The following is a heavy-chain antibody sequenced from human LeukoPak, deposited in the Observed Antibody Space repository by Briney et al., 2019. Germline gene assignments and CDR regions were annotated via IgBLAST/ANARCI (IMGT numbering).Heavy chain of an antibody. V-gene: IGHV1-2*02. D-gene: IGHD7-27*01. CDR3: AREAGDNTYNV. CDR2: INPKSGET. J-gene: IGHJ3*01. Sequence: ASVKVSCKASIYTFTDYYMHWGRQAPGQGLEWMGGINPKSGETRYEQNFQGRVTMTRDTSITTAYMELSRLRSDDTAVYYCAREAGDNTYNVWGQGTMVTVSS. CDR1: IYTFTDYY.